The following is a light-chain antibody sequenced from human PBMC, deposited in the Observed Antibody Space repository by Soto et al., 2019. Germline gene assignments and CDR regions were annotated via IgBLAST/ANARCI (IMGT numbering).Light chain of an antibody. J-gene: IGLJ2*01. CDR1: SSNIGAGYD. V-gene: IGLV1-40*01. CDR3: QSYASSLSGSEV. CDR2: GNS. Sequence: QSVLTQPPALSGSPGQRVTISCTGSSSNIGAGYDVHWYQQLPGTAPKLLIYGNSNRPSGVPDRFSGSKSGTSASLAITGLQAEDEADYYCQSYASSLSGSEVFGGGTKLTVL.